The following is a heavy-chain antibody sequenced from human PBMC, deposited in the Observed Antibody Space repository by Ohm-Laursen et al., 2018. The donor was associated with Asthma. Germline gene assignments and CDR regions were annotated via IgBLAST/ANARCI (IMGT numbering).Heavy chain of an antibody. D-gene: IGHD4-17*01. CDR1: GFTFSSYG. J-gene: IGHJ4*02. CDR2: ISYDGSNK. CDR3: ARDLYGEHYFDY. V-gene: IGHV3-30*03. Sequence: SLRLSCAASGFTFSSYGMHWVRQAPGKGLEWVAVISYDGSNKYYADSAKGRFTISRDNSKNTLYLQMNSLRAEDTAVYYCARDLYGEHYFDYWGQGTLVTVSS.